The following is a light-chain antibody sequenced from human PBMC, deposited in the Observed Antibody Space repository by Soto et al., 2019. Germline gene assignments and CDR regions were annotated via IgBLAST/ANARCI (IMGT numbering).Light chain of an antibody. V-gene: IGKV3-11*01. J-gene: IGKJ2*03. CDR2: DAF. CDR1: QSVSSY. CDR3: RQRSKWPRYS. Sequence: EIVLTQSPGTLSLSPGERATLSCRASQSVSSYLAWYQHKPGQAPKLLIYDAFNRATGIPARFSGSGSGTDFTLTISSLEHEDFVVYFCRQRSKWPRYSFGQGTKLEIK.